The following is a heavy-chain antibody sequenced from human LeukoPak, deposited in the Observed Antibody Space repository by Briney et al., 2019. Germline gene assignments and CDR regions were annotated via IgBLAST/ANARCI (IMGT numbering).Heavy chain of an antibody. Sequence: PGGTLRLSCAASGFTFSSYGMSWVRQAPGKGLEWVSYISSSSSTIYYADSVKGRFTISRDNAKNSLYLQMNSLRAEDTAVYYCARVKDYDILTAFDPWGQGTLVTVSS. D-gene: IGHD3-9*01. CDR1: GFTFSSYG. V-gene: IGHV3-48*01. J-gene: IGHJ5*02. CDR2: ISSSSSTI. CDR3: ARVKDYDILTAFDP.